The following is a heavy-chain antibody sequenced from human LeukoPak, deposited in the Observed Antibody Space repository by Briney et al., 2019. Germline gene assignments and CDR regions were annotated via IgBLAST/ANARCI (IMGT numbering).Heavy chain of an antibody. Sequence: PGGSLRLSCAASGFSISSSAMNWVRQAPGKGLEWVSSINNVASHMYYAGSVRGRFTISRDNAKNSLYLQMNSLRAEDTALYYCAKDIKVYYDSSGSAFDYWGQGTLVTVSS. D-gene: IGHD3-22*01. V-gene: IGHV3-21*04. J-gene: IGHJ4*02. CDR3: AKDIKVYYDSSGSAFDY. CDR2: INNVASHM. CDR1: GFSISSSA.